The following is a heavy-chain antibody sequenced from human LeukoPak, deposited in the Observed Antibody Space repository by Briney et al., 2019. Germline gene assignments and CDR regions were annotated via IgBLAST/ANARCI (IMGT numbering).Heavy chain of an antibody. D-gene: IGHD4/OR15-4a*01. CDR1: GFTFSSYE. CDR2: ISSSGSTI. J-gene: IGHJ4*02. V-gene: IGHV3-48*03. Sequence: GGSLRLSCAASGFTFSSYEMNWVRQAPGKGLEWVSYISSSGSTIYYADSVKGRFTISRDNARNSLYLQMNSLRAEDTAVYYCARSHPLVPYFDYWGQGTLVTVSS. CDR3: ARSHPLVPYFDY.